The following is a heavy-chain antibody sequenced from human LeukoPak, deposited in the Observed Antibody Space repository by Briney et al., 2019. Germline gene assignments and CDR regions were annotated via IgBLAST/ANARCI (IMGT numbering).Heavy chain of an antibody. V-gene: IGHV3-7*01. CDR1: GFTFSSYW. D-gene: IGHD6-19*01. Sequence: GGSLRLSCAASGFTFSSYWMSWVRQAPRKGLEWVANIKQDGSEKYYVDSVKGRFTISRDNAKNSLYLQMNSLRAEDTAVYYCVLAGIHGFDPWGQGTLVTVSS. CDR3: VLAGIHGFDP. CDR2: IKQDGSEK. J-gene: IGHJ5*02.